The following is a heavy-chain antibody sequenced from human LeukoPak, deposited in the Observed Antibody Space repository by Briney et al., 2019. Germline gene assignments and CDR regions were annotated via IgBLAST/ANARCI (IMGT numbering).Heavy chain of an antibody. CDR3: ARAGGYSYGTLGY. J-gene: IGHJ4*02. D-gene: IGHD5-18*01. CDR2: IIPILGIA. Sequence: ASVKVSCKASGGTFSSYTISLVQQAPGQGLEWMGRIIPILGIANYAQKFQGRVTITADKSTSTAYMELSSLRSEDTAVYYCARAGGYSYGTLGYWGQATLVTVSS. CDR1: GGTFSSYT. V-gene: IGHV1-69*02.